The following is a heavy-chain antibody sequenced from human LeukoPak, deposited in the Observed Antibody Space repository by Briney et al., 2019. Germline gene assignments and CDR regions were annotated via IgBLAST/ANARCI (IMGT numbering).Heavy chain of an antibody. D-gene: IGHD2-2*02. CDR2: ISAYNGNT. CDR1: GYSFTSYG. Sequence: ASVKVSCKASGYSFTSYGISWVRQAPGQGLEWMGWISAYNGNTNYAQKLQGRVTMTTDTSTSTAYMELRSLRSDDTAVYYCARKVVVPAAIDLFWFDPWGQGTLVTVSS. V-gene: IGHV1-18*01. J-gene: IGHJ5*02. CDR3: ARKVVVPAAIDLFWFDP.